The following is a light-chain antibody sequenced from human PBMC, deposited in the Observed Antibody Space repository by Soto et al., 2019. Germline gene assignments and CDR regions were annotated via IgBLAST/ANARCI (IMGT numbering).Light chain of an antibody. CDR3: QQSYSTPIT. J-gene: IGKJ5*01. CDR2: GAS. V-gene: IGKV1-12*01. CDR1: QDVGKW. Sequence: DIQMTQSPPSVSASVGDRVTITCRASQDVGKWLAWYQQKPGKAPTLLIHGASSLQGGVPSRFSGGGSGTDFTLTIGSLQPDDFATYYCQQSYSTPITFGQGTRLEIK.